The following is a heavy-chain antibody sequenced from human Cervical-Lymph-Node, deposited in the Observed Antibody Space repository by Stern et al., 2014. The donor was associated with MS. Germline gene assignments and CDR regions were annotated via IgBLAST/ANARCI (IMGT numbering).Heavy chain of an antibody. D-gene: IGHD6-19*01. CDR2: INPNSGGT. Sequence: QVQLVQSGAEVKKPGASVKGSCKASGYTFTGYYMHWVRQAPGQGLEWMGWINPNSGGTNYAQKFQGWVTMTRDTSISTAYMELSRLRSDDTAVYYCARDNRIAVAGTYYYYGMDVWGQGTTVTVSS. CDR1: GYTFTGYY. V-gene: IGHV1-2*04. CDR3: ARDNRIAVAGTYYYYGMDV. J-gene: IGHJ6*02.